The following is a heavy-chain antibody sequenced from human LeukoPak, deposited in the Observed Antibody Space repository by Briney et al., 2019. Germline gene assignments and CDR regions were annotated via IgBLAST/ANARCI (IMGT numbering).Heavy chain of an antibody. J-gene: IGHJ4*02. CDR2: INPSGGST. V-gene: IGHV1-46*01. CDR3: ARDFREYSYGVYFDY. Sequence: ASVKVSCKASGYTFTSYYMHWVRRAPGQGLEWTGIINPSGGSTSYAQKFQGRVTMTRDTSTSTVYMELSSLRSEDTAVYYCARDFREYSYGVYFDYWGQGTLVTVSS. CDR1: GYTFTSYY. D-gene: IGHD3-16*01.